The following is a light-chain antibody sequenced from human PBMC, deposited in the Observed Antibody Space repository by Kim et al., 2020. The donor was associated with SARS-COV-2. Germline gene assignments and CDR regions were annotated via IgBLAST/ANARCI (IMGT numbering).Light chain of an antibody. J-gene: IGKJ1*01. CDR1: QSLLHIDGDSY. Sequence: DVVMTQSPLSLPVTRGQPASISCRSSQSLLHIDGDSYLSWFQQRPGQSPRRLIYKVSKRDSGVPDRFSGSGSGTDFPLKISRVVDEDVGIFYCMHTPPWPPWTFGQGTKVDIK. V-gene: IGKV2-30*02. CDR2: KVS. CDR3: MHTPPWPPWT.